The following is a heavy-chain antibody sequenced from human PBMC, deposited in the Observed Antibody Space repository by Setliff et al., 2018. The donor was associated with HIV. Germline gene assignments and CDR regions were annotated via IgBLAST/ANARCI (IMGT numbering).Heavy chain of an antibody. CDR1: GYTLVSYY. D-gene: IGHD6-13*01. CDR2: INPSAGST. Sequence: PSVKVSCKASGYTLVSYYMHWVRQAPGQGLKWMGIINPSAGSTTYAQKFQGRVTLTSDTSASTVHMELSSLRSEDMAVYYCARGHSSKWYADYWGQGTLVTVSS. CDR3: ARGHSSKWYADY. V-gene: IGHV1-46*01. J-gene: IGHJ4*02.